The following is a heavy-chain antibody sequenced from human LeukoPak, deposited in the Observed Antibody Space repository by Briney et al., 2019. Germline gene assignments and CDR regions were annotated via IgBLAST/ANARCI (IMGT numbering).Heavy chain of an antibody. V-gene: IGHV3-64*01. CDR1: GFTFSSYT. CDR3: AREVLGYSSSSDY. CDR2: ISGNGGGT. D-gene: IGHD6-6*01. J-gene: IGHJ4*02. Sequence: GVSLRLSCTASGFTFSSYTMHWVRQAPGKGLEYVSGISGNGGGTYYANSVKGRFTISRDNSKNTLHLQMGSLRAEDMAVYYCAREVLGYSSSSDYWGQGTLVTVSS.